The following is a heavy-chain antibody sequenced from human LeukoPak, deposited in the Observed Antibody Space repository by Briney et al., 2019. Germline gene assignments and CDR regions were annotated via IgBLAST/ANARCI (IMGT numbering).Heavy chain of an antibody. CDR2: ISYDGNNK. Sequence: GGSLRLSCAASGFTFSSYAMHWVRQAPGKGLEWVAVISYDGNNKYYADSVKGRFTISRDNSKNTLYLQMNSLRAEDTAVYYCARDRVQLWNYAMDAWGQGTTVTVSS. CDR3: ARDRVQLWNYAMDA. D-gene: IGHD5-18*01. J-gene: IGHJ6*02. CDR1: GFTFSSYA. V-gene: IGHV3-30-3*01.